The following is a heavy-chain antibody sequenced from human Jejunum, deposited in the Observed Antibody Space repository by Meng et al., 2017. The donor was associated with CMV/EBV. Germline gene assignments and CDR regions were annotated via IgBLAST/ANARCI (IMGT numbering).Heavy chain of an antibody. J-gene: IGHJ6*02. D-gene: IGHD3-10*01. V-gene: IGHV3-23*03. CDR1: FSSHA. CDR3: AKRITSARGTKLSSMDV. CDR2: IYAGFST. Sequence: FSSHAMSWVRQAPGKGLEWVSDIYAGFSTYYADSVKGRFTISRDNSKNTLYLQMDSLRAADTAVYYCAKRITSARGTKLSSMDVWGQGTTVTVSS.